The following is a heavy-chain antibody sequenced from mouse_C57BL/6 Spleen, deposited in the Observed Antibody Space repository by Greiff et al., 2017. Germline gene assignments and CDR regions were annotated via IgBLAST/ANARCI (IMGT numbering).Heavy chain of an antibody. Sequence: EVQRVESGPVLVKPGASVKMSCKASGYTFTDYYMNWVKQSHGKSLEWIGVINPYNGGTSYNQKFKGKATLTVDKSSSTAYMELNSLTSEDSAVYYCARVGTTVVARAMDYWGQGTSVTVSS. CDR3: ARVGTTVVARAMDY. V-gene: IGHV1-19*01. CDR2: INPYNGGT. J-gene: IGHJ4*01. D-gene: IGHD1-1*01. CDR1: GYTFTDYY.